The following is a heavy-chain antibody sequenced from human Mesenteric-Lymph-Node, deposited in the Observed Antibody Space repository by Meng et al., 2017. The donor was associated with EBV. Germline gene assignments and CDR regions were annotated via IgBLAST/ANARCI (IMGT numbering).Heavy chain of an antibody. J-gene: IGHJ5*02. Sequence: YYMHWVRQAPGQGLEWMGIINPSVGSTTYAQKFQGRVSMTSDASTSTVYMELNSLRSEDTAIYYCARATVTRNWFDPWGQGTLVTVSS. CDR2: INPSVGST. CDR3: ARATVTRNWFDP. V-gene: IGHV1-46*01. D-gene: IGHD4-11*01. CDR1: YY.